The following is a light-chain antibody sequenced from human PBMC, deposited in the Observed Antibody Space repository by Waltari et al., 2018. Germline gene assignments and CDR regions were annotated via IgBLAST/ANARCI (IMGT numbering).Light chain of an antibody. Sequence: DIVMTQSPDSLAVSLGERASLNCKPSRTFLSSSNNKNYLAWFQQKAGQPPKLLIYWASTRESGVPDRFSGSGSGTDFTLTISSLQAEDVAVYYCQQYFDTPYTFGQGTKLEIK. J-gene: IGKJ2*01. V-gene: IGKV4-1*01. CDR1: RTFLSSSNNKNY. CDR2: WAS. CDR3: QQYFDTPYT.